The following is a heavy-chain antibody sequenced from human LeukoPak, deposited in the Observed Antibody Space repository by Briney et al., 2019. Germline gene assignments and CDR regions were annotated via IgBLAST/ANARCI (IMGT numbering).Heavy chain of an antibody. D-gene: IGHD3-10*01. V-gene: IGHV4-34*01. CDR2: INHSGST. CDR1: GGSFSGYY. J-gene: IGHJ4*02. CDR3: ARGGDPSPFDY. Sequence: PSETLSLTCAVYGGSFSGYYWSWIRQPPGKGLEWIGEINHSGSTNYNPSLKSRVTISVDTSKNQFSLKLSSVTAADTAVYYCARGGDPSPFDYWGQGTLATVSS.